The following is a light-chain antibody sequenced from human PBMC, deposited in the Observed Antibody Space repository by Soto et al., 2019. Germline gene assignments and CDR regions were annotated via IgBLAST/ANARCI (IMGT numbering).Light chain of an antibody. CDR3: LQHNSYPLT. CDR1: QSISSY. CDR2: AAS. J-gene: IGKJ4*01. V-gene: IGKV1-17*01. Sequence: DIQMTQSPSSLSASVGDRVTITCRASQSISSYLNWYQQKPGKAPKLLIYAASSLQSGVPSRFSGSRSGTEFTLTISSLQPEDFATYYCLQHNSYPLTFGGGTKVDI.